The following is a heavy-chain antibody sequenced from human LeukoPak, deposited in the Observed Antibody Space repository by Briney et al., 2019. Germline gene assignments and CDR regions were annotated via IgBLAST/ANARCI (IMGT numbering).Heavy chain of an antibody. CDR3: ARGDYATSDPYFDY. CDR1: GYTFTNYY. V-gene: IGHV1-46*01. D-gene: IGHD4-17*01. J-gene: IGHJ4*02. CDR2: INPTGGSA. Sequence: ASVKVSCKASGYTFTNYYMHGVRQAPGQGLQWMGIINPTGGSASYAQKFQGRVTMTRDTSTSTVYLELSSLRSEDTAVYYCARGDYATSDPYFDYWGQGTLVTVSS.